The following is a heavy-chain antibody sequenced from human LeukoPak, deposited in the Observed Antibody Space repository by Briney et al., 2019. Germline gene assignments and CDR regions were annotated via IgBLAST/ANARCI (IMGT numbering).Heavy chain of an antibody. CDR1: GYTFTSYD. V-gene: IGHV1-8*01. D-gene: IGHD1-7*01. CDR2: MNPNSGNT. Sequence: ASVKVSCKASGYTFTSYDIHWVRQATGQGLEWMGWMNPNSGNTGYAQKFQGRVTMTRNTSISTAYMELSSLRSEDTAVYYCARRGFITGTTLFFGYWGQGTLVTVSS. J-gene: IGHJ4*02. CDR3: ARRGFITGTTLFFGY.